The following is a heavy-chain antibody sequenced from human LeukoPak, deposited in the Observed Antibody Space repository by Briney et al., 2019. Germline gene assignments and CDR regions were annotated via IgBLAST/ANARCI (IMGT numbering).Heavy chain of an antibody. CDR1: GFTFSSYE. CDR2: ITTTDPTK. V-gene: IGHV3-48*03. D-gene: IGHD3-10*01. CDR3: ARGGFVFDI. Sequence: GGSLRLSCAASGFTFSSYEMNWVRQGPGKGLEWISYITTTDPTKYYTDSVKGRFTISRDNAKNSLYLQMHSLRAEDTAVYYCARGGFVFDIWGQGTVVTVSS. J-gene: IGHJ3*02.